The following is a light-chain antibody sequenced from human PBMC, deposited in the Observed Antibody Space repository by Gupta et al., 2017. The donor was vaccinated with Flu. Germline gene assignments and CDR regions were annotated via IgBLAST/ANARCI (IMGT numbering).Light chain of an antibody. CDR2: LVS. J-gene: IGKJ1*01. CDR1: QGLVYSDGNTY. V-gene: IGKV2-30*01. CDR3: MQGAHWPWT. Sequence: ISCRSTQGLVYSDGNTYLHWLQQMPGQTPRRLIHLVSYRDSGVPDRFSGSGSGTDFTLKISRVEAEDVGIYFCMQGAHWPWTFGQGTKVEVK.